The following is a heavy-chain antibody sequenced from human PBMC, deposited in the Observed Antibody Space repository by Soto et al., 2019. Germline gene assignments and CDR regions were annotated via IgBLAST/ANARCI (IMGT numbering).Heavy chain of an antibody. Sequence: SETLSLTCSVSGVSLTSGTYYWSWIRQHPGKCLEWIWYIFYSGSTDYNPSLRSRVNISVDTSKNQFHLKLSLLTAADPAVYPCASTENFFDYWGQGTLVTVYS. CDR2: IFYSGST. CDR1: GVSLTSGTYY. J-gene: IGHJ4*02. V-gene: IGHV4-31*03. CDR3: ASTENFFDY.